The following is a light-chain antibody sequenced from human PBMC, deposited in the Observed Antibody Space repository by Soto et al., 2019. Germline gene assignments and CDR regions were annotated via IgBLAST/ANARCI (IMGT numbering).Light chain of an antibody. CDR2: SSN. V-gene: IGLV1-44*01. CDR3: AAWDDDLHVWL. CDR1: ASNIGSTA. J-gene: IGLJ3*02. Sequence: QSVLTQPPSVSATPGRGVTPLCFGGASNIGSTAVNWYQQLPGTAPKLLIYSSNQRPSGVPDRISGSKSGTSASLAISGLQSEDEADYYCAAWDDDLHVWLFGGGTKLTVL.